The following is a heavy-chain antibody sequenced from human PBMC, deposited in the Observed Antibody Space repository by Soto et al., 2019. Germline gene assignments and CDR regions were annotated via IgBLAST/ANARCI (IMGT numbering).Heavy chain of an antibody. J-gene: IGHJ3*02. D-gene: IGHD3-10*01. CDR2: ISYSGST. CDR3: ARHMVRGLSDAFAM. Sequence: PSETLSLTCTVSGGSINSYYWSWIRQSPGKGLEWIGYISYSGSTNYNPSLKSRVTISVDTSKNQFSLKLSSVTAADTAIYYCARHMVRGLSDAFAMWGQGTMVTVSS. CDR1: GGSINSYY. V-gene: IGHV4-59*08.